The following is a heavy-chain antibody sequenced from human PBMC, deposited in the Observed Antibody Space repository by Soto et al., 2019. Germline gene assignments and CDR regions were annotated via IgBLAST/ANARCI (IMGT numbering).Heavy chain of an antibody. D-gene: IGHD3-10*01. Sequence: GASVKVSCKASGSTFTSYDINWVRQATGQGLEWMGWMTANSGNTGYGQKFQGRVTMTRTTSISTAYMELSSLSSEYTAVYYCARLRYYYGSGSPNWFYPWGQGTLVTVSS. CDR3: ARLRYYYGSGSPNWFYP. CDR2: MTANSGNT. J-gene: IGHJ5*02. V-gene: IGHV1-8*01. CDR1: GSTFTSYD.